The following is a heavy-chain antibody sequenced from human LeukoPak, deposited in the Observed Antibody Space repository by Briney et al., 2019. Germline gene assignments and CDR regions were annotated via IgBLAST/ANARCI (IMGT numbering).Heavy chain of an antibody. CDR3: ARGPPYYDFWSGYYWAFDI. Sequence: SETLSLTCAVYGGSFSGYYWSWIRQPPGKGLEWIGEINHSGSTNYNPSLKSRVTISVDTSKNQFSLKLSSLTAADTAAYYCARGPPYYDFWSGYYWAFDIWGQGTMVTVSS. CDR2: INHSGST. J-gene: IGHJ3*02. D-gene: IGHD3-3*01. CDR1: GGSFSGYY. V-gene: IGHV4-34*01.